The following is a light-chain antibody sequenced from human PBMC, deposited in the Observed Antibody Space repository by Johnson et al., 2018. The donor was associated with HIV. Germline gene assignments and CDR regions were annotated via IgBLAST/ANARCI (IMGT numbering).Light chain of an antibody. J-gene: IGLJ1*01. CDR2: DNN. CDR3: GTWDSSLSAYV. V-gene: IGLV1-51*01. CDR1: SSNIGNNY. Sequence: QPVLTQPPSVSAAPGQKVTISCSGSSSNIGNNYVSWYQQLPGTAPKLLIYDNNKRPSGIPDRFSGSKSGTSATLGLTGLPTGDEADYYCGTWDSSLSAYVFGTGTKVTVL.